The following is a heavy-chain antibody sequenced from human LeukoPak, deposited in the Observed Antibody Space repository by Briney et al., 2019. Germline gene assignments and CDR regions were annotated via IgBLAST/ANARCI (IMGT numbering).Heavy chain of an antibody. J-gene: IGHJ3*02. Sequence: PSETLSLTCTVSGGSISSSSYYWGCIRQPPGKGLEWIGSIYYSGSTYYNPSLKSRVTISVDTSKNQFSLKLSSVTAADTAVYYCARAVKYLRAFDIWGQGTMVTVSS. CDR2: IYYSGST. CDR3: ARAVKYLRAFDI. D-gene: IGHD2-2*01. V-gene: IGHV4-39*07. CDR1: GGSISSSSYY.